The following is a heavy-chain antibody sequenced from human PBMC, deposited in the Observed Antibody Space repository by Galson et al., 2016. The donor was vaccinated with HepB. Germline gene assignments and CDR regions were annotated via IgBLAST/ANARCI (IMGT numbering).Heavy chain of an antibody. CDR2: ISSSGSYI. CDR3: TREGGGLQQYFDY. J-gene: IGHJ4*02. D-gene: IGHD4-11*01. Sequence: SLRLSCAASGFAFTAYNIHWVRQAPGKGLEWVSSISSSGSYIFSTDSVKGRFTISRDNAKNSMYLQMNSLRVEDTAVYYCTREGGGLQQYFDYWGQGTLVTVSS. CDR1: GFAFTAYN. V-gene: IGHV3-21*01.